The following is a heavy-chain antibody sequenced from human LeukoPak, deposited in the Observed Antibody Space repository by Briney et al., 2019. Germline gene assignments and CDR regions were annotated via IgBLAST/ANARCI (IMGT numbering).Heavy chain of an antibody. J-gene: IGHJ4*02. CDR3: ARSRSKYCSSTSCYMFDY. CDR1: GFTFSSYA. V-gene: IGHV3-30-3*01. CDR2: ISYDGSNK. D-gene: IGHD2-2*01. Sequence: GGSLRLSCAASGFTFSSYAMHWVRQAPGKGLEWVAVISYDGSNKYYADSVKGRFTISRGNSKNTLYLQMNSLRAEDTAVYYCARSRSKYCSSTSCYMFDYWGQGTLVTVSS.